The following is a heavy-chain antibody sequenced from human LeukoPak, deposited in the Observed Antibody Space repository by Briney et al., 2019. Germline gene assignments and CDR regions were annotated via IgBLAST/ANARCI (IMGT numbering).Heavy chain of an antibody. V-gene: IGHV4-39*01. CDR1: GGSISNSGYY. CDR3: ARRRAAAGPFDY. J-gene: IGHJ4*02. D-gene: IGHD6-13*01. Sequence: PSETLSLTCAVSGGSISNSGYYWAWLRQPPGKGLEYIGNIYYSDGALYDPSLQSRATIFVDTSKNQFTLKLSSVTAADTAVYYCARRRAAAGPFDYWGQGTLVTVSS. CDR2: IYYSDGA.